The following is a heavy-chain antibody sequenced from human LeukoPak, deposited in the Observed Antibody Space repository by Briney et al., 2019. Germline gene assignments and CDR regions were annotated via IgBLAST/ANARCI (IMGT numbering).Heavy chain of an antibody. Sequence: PGGSLRLSCAASGFTFSSNYMSWVRQAPGKGLEWVSVIYSGGSTYYADSVKGRFTISRDNAKNSLNLQMNSLRAEDTAVYYCAREGAFGHTFDYWGQGTLVTASS. CDR1: GFTFSSNY. J-gene: IGHJ4*02. CDR3: AREGAFGHTFDY. CDR2: IYSGGST. D-gene: IGHD3/OR15-3a*01. V-gene: IGHV3-66*01.